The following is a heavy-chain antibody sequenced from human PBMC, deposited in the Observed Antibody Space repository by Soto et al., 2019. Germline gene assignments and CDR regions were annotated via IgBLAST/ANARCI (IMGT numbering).Heavy chain of an antibody. D-gene: IGHD3-9*01. CDR3: AKNMDYDILTGYSVDY. CDR1: GFTFSSYA. V-gene: IGHV3-23*01. J-gene: IGHJ4*02. Sequence: GGPLRLSCAASGFTFSSYAMSWVRQAPGKGLEWVSAISGSGGSTYYADSVKGRFTISRDNSKNTLYLQMNSLRAEDTAVYYCAKNMDYDILTGYSVDYWGQGTLVTVSS. CDR2: ISGSGGST.